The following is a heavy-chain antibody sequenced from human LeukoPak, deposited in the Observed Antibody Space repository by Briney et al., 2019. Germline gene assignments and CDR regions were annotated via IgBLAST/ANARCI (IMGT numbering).Heavy chain of an antibody. V-gene: IGHV7-4-1*02. Sequence: GASVKVSCKASGYTFNRNAINWVRQAPGQGLEWMGWINTKTGTPTYAQGFTGRFVFSLDISVTTAYLQISHLKAEDTAFYYCARRSPSADAFDIWGQGAMVTVSS. CDR2: INTKTGTP. J-gene: IGHJ3*02. CDR3: ARRSPSADAFDI. CDR1: GYTFNRNA.